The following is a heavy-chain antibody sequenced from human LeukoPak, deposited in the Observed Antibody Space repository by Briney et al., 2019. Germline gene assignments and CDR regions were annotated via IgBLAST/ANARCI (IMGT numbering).Heavy chain of an antibody. Sequence: SETLSLTCTVSGGSISSRSYYWSWIRQPPGKGLEWIEEINHSGSTNYNPSLKSRVTISVDTSKNQFSLKLSSVTAADTAVYYCARRPAIAVVPAATQTTKRPNFNWFDPWGQGTLVTVSS. J-gene: IGHJ5*02. D-gene: IGHD2-2*01. V-gene: IGHV4-39*07. CDR2: INHSGST. CDR3: ARRPAIAVVPAATQTTKRPNFNWFDP. CDR1: GGSISSRSYY.